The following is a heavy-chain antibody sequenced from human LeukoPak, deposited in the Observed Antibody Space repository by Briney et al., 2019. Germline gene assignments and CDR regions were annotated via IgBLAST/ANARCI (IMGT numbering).Heavy chain of an antibody. CDR3: ARDNSVGDVAWWFDP. J-gene: IGHJ5*02. CDR2: INPSGSST. V-gene: IGHV1-46*01. CDR1: GYSFTTHY. D-gene: IGHD1-26*01. Sequence: ASVKVSCKASGYSFTTHYMHWVRQAPGQGLEWLGLINPSGSSTLYAQKFQGRVTMTRDMSTTTDYMELSSLRSEDTAVYYCARDNSVGDVAWWFDPWGQGTLVTVSS.